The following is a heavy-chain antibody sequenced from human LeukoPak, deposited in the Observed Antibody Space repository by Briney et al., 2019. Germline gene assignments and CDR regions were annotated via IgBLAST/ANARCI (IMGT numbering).Heavy chain of an antibody. D-gene: IGHD2-2*01. CDR1: GFTFSSYA. CDR2: ISGSGGST. V-gene: IGHV3-23*01. CDR3: AKARGYCSSTSCYSVY. Sequence: GGSLRLSCAASGFTFSSYAMSWVRQAPGKGLGWVSAISGSGGSTYYADSVKGRFTISRDNSKNTLYLQMNSLRAEDTAVYYCAKARGYCSSTSCYSVYWGQGTLVTVSS. J-gene: IGHJ4*02.